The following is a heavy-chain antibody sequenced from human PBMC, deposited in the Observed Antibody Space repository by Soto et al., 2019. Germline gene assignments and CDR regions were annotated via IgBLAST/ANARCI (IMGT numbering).Heavy chain of an antibody. CDR1: GYTFTGYY. D-gene: IGHD3-10*01. CDR3: ARGVPMVRGVITTTYYFDY. CDR2: INPNSGGT. J-gene: IGHJ4*02. V-gene: IGHV1-2*04. Sequence: QVPLVQSGAEVKKPGASVKVSCKASGYTFTGYYMHWVRQAPGQGLEWMGWINPNSGGTNYAQKFQGWVTMTRDTSISTAYMELSRLRSDDTAVYYCARGVPMVRGVITTTYYFDYWGQGTLVTVSS.